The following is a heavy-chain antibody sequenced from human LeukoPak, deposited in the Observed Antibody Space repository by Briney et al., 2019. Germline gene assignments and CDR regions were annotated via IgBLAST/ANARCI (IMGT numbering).Heavy chain of an antibody. CDR2: INSDGSST. Sequence: GGSLRLSCAASGFTFSSYWMHWVRQAPGKGLVWVSRINSDGSSTSYADSVKGRFTISRDNAKNTLYLQMNSLRAEDTAVYYCAKGPDSWYSDYWGQGTLVTVSS. D-gene: IGHD6-13*01. CDR3: AKGPDSWYSDY. J-gene: IGHJ4*02. V-gene: IGHV3-74*01. CDR1: GFTFSSYW.